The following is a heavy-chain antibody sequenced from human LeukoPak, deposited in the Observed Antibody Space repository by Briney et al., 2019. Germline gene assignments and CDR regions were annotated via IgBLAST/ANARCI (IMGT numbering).Heavy chain of an antibody. V-gene: IGHV4-59*01. J-gene: IGHJ3*02. CDR1: GGSISRYY. CDR3: AIVDTGMITGAFDI. CDR2: IYYRGTT. D-gene: IGHD5-18*01. Sequence: SETLSLTCTVSGGSISRYYCSWIRPPPGKGLEGIGYIYYRGTTNYNPSLKSRVTISVDTSKNQFSLKVYSVTAADAAVYYCAIVDTGMITGAFDIWGQGTMVTVSS.